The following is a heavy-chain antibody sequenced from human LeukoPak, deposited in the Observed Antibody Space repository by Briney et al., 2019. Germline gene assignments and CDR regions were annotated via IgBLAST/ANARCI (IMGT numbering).Heavy chain of an antibody. J-gene: IGHJ4*02. D-gene: IGHD3-9*01. CDR1: GYTLTELS. V-gene: IGHV1-24*01. CDR3: ARTVLRYFDWLPLIDY. Sequence: GASVKVSFKVSGYTLTELSMHWVRQAPGKGLEWMGGFDPEDGETIYAQKFQGRVTMTEDTSTDTAYMELSRLRPDDTAVYYCARTVLRYFDWLPLIDYWGQGTLVTVSS. CDR2: FDPEDGET.